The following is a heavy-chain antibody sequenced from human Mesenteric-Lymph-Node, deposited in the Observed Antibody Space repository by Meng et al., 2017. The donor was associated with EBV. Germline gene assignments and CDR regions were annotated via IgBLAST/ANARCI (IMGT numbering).Heavy chain of an antibody. V-gene: IGHV4-4*02. D-gene: IGHD3-10*01. J-gene: IGHJ4*02. CDR1: GGSISSNSW. Sequence: QVQLQESGPGLVKPSGTLSLPCAVSGGSISSNSWWSWVRQPPGKGLEWIGQIYHSGSTNYNPSLKSRVTISVDKSKNQFSLKLSSVTAADTAVYYCAGSGSYSSFDYWGQGILVTVSS. CDR3: AGSGSYSSFDY. CDR2: IYHSGST.